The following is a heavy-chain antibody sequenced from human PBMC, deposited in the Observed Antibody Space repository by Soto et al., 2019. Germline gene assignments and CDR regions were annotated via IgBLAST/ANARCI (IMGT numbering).Heavy chain of an antibody. V-gene: IGHV3-30-3*01. J-gene: IGHJ5*02. D-gene: IGHD3-10*01. Sequence: WGSLRLSCAASGFTFSSYAMHWVRQAPGKGLEWVAVISYDGSNKYYADSVKGRFTISRDNPKNTLYLQMTRLRAEDTAVYYCARAWGSAYHYGSGSYPWFDPWGQGTLVTVSS. CDR3: ARAWGSAYHYGSGSYPWFDP. CDR2: ISYDGSNK. CDR1: GFTFSSYA.